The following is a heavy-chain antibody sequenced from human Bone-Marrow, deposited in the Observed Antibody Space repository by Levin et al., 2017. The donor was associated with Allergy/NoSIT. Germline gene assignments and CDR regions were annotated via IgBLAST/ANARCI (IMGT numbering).Heavy chain of an antibody. D-gene: IGHD2-15*01. CDR3: ARGSLGCYGGSCYSFDY. V-gene: IGHV3-11*05. J-gene: IGHJ4*02. Sequence: GGSLRLSCAASGFTFGDYYMTWVRQAPGKGLEWISYISSSSIYTTYADSVKGRFTISRDNAKNSLYLQMNSLRDEDTAVYYCARGSLGCYGGSCYSFDYWRQGIQVTVSS. CDR2: ISSSSIYT. CDR1: GFTFGDYY.